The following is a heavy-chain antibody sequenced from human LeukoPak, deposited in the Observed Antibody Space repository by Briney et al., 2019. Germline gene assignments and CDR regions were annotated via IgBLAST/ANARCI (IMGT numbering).Heavy chain of an antibody. J-gene: IGHJ4*02. CDR1: GFTFSSYA. Sequence: PGGSLRLSCAASGFTFSSYAMSWVRQAPGKGLEWVSAISGSGGRTYYADSVKGRFTISRDNSKNTLYRQMNSLRAEDTAVYYCAKVGVEDIVVVPAATYYFDYWGQGTLVTVSS. V-gene: IGHV3-23*01. D-gene: IGHD2-2*01. CDR2: ISGSGGRT. CDR3: AKVGVEDIVVVPAATYYFDY.